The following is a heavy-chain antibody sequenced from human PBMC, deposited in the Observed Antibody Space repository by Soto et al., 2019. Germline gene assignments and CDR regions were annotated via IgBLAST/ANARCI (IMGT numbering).Heavy chain of an antibody. CDR2: ISSNGGST. J-gene: IGHJ6*02. CDR3: VKGNYDFWSGPYGMDV. Sequence: GGSLRLSCSASGFTFSSYAMHWVRQAPGKGLEYVSAISSNGGSTYYADSVKGRFTISRDNSKNTLYLQMSSLRAEDTAVYYCVKGNYDFWSGPYGMDVWGQGTTVTVSS. V-gene: IGHV3-64D*06. D-gene: IGHD3-3*01. CDR1: GFTFSSYA.